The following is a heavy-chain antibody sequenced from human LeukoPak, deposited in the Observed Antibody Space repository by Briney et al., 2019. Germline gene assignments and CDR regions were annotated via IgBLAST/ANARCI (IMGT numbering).Heavy chain of an antibody. CDR3: ASLPRYCSGGTCRDTFDI. D-gene: IGHD2-15*01. Sequence: SETLSLTCTVSGGSISSSSYYWGWLRQPPGKGLEWIGSIYYSGSTYYNPTLKSRVTISVDTSKSQFSLKLSSVTAADTAMYYCASLPRYCSGGTCRDTFDIWGQGTMVTVSS. CDR1: GGSISSSSYY. V-gene: IGHV4-39*01. J-gene: IGHJ3*02. CDR2: IYYSGST.